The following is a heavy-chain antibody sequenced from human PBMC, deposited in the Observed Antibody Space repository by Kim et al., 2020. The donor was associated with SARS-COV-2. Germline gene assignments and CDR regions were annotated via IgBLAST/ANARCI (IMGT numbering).Heavy chain of an antibody. CDR3: ARYTSLSKYYYDSSGYLDY. CDR1: GGSISSYY. V-gene: IGHV4-59*01. Sequence: SETLSLTCTVSGGSISSYYWSWIRQPPGKGLEWIGYIYYSGSTNYNPSLKSRVTISVDTSKNQFSLKLSSVTAADTAVYYCARYTSLSKYYYDSSGYLDYWGQGTLVTVSS. J-gene: IGHJ4*02. CDR2: IYYSGST. D-gene: IGHD3-22*01.